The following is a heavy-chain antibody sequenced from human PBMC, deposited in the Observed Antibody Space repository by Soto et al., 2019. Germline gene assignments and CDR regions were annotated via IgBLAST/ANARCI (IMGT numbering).Heavy chain of an antibody. D-gene: IGHD6-19*01. CDR2: IRVGGGAT. CDR1: GFTFSSSA. Sequence: EVRLLESGGGLAQPGGSRRLSCAASGFTFSSSAMNWVLQAPGKGLEWVSSIRVGGGATFYADSVRGRFTVSRAISRNALFVQMTSLRAEDTAIYYCAKCSVGTVRTSGWCNWFDPWGQGTLVTVSS. V-gene: IGHV3-23*01. CDR3: AKCSVGTVRTSGWCNWFDP. J-gene: IGHJ5*02.